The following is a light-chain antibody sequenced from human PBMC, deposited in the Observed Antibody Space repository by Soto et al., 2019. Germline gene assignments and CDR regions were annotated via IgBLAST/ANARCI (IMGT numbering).Light chain of an antibody. J-gene: IGKJ4*01. CDR1: QSVSSN. V-gene: IGKV3-15*01. CDR3: QQYNNWPQT. Sequence: EIVMTLSPATLSVSPGERATLSSRASQSVSSNLAWYQQKPGQAPRLLIYGASTRATGIPARFSGSGSGTEFTLTISSLQSEDFAVYYCQQYNNWPQTFGGGTKVEIK. CDR2: GAS.